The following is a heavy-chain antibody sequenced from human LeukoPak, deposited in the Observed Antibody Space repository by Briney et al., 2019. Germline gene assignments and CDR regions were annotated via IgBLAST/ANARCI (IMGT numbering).Heavy chain of an antibody. CDR2: IYYSGST. CDR3: AKGDGYKPSAFDI. D-gene: IGHD5-24*01. J-gene: IGHJ3*02. V-gene: IGHV4-59*01. Sequence: GSLRLSCAASGFTFSSYAMSWIRQPPGKGLEWIGYIYYSGSTNYNPSLKSRGTISVDTSKNQFSLKLSSVTAADTAVYYCAKGDGYKPSAFDIWGQGTMVTVSS. CDR1: GFTFSSYA.